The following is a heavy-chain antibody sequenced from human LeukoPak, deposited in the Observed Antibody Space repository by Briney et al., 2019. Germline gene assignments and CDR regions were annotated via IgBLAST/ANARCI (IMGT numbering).Heavy chain of an antibody. J-gene: IGHJ6*03. Sequence: ASVKVSCKASGYTFTSYYMHWVRQAPGQGLEWMGIINPSGGSTSYAQKFQGRVTMTRDMSTSTVYMELSSLISEDTAVYYCARAPALYSSTNYMDVGGKGTTVTVS. D-gene: IGHD5-18*01. CDR1: GYTFTSYY. CDR2: INPSGGST. CDR3: ARAPALYSSTNYMDV. V-gene: IGHV1-46*01.